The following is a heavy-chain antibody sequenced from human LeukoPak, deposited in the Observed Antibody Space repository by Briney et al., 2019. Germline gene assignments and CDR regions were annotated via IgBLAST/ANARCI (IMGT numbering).Heavy chain of an antibody. Sequence: GGSLRLSCAASGLTFSSYAMSWVRQAPGKGLEWVSAISGSGGSTYYADSVKGRFTISRDNSKNTLYLQMNSLRAEDTAVYYCAKDLAYDFWSGYYSGLDPWGQGTLVTVSS. J-gene: IGHJ5*02. CDR2: ISGSGGST. V-gene: IGHV3-23*01. CDR3: AKDLAYDFWSGYYSGLDP. D-gene: IGHD3-3*01. CDR1: GLTFSSYA.